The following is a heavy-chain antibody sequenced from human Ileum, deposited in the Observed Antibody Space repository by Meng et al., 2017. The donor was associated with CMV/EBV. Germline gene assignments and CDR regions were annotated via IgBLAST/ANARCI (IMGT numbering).Heavy chain of an antibody. J-gene: IGHJ4*02. CDR2: IYTSVSI. Sequence: QGQQEEAGPGLVQPSETLSSTLTDSGTSIPGYYWSWIRQSAAKGLEWIGRIYTSVSINYNPSLHSRVSMSIDTSKNQFSLKLRSVTAADTAVYYCAREGSAVHWGQGTLVTVSS. V-gene: IGHV4-4*07. CDR3: AREGSAVH. D-gene: IGHD6-13*01. CDR1: GTSIPGYY.